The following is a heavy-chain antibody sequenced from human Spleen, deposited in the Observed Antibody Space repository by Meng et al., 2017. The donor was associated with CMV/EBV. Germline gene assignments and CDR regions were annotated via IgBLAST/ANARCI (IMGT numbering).Heavy chain of an antibody. J-gene: IGHJ6*02. CDR3: AREGITLVRGIIYNYYGMDA. Sequence: SQTLSLTCAISGDSVSSSSAAWNWIGQSPSRGLEWLGRTYYKSKWYDDYAVSVKSRITINPDTSNNQFSLQLKSVTPEDTAVYYCAREGITLVRGIIYNYYGMDAWGQGTTVTVSS. CDR1: GDSVSSSSAA. CDR2: TYYKSKWYD. V-gene: IGHV6-1*01. D-gene: IGHD3-10*01.